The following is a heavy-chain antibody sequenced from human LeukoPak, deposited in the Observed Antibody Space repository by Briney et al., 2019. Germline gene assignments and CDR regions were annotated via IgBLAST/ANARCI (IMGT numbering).Heavy chain of an antibody. J-gene: IGHJ4*02. V-gene: IGHV6-1*01. D-gene: IGHD6-19*01. CDR2: TYYRSKWYN. Sequence: SQTLSLTCDISGDSVSSNSAAWNWIRHSPSRGLEWLARTYYRSKWYNDYAVSVKSRITIHPDTSKNQFSLHLNSVTPEDTAVYYCARESIVVAGTPYYFDYWGQGTQVTVSS. CDR3: ARESIVVAGTPYYFDY. CDR1: GDSVSSNSAA.